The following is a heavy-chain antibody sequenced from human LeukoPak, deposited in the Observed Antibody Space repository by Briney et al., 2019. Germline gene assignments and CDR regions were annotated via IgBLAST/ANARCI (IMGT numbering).Heavy chain of an antibody. V-gene: IGHV3-33*06. Sequence: GGSLRLSCAASGFTFSSYGMHWVRQAPGKGLEWVVVIWYDGSNKYYVDSVKGRFTISRDNSKNTLYLQMNSLRAADTAVYYCAKGSPADYYDDAGMSFDYWGQGTLVTVSS. CDR1: GFTFSSYG. J-gene: IGHJ4*02. CDR2: IWYDGSNK. D-gene: IGHD3-22*01. CDR3: AKGSPADYYDDAGMSFDY.